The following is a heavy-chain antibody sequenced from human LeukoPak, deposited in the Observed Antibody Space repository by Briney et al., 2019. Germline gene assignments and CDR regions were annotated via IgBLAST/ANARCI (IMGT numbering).Heavy chain of an antibody. CDR3: ARVSCSGGSCYYFDY. V-gene: IGHV4-4*07. CDR2: IYTSGST. J-gene: IGHJ4*02. Sequence: SETLSLTCTVSGGSISSYYWSWLRQPAGKGLEWIGRIYTSGSTNYNPSLKSRVTMSVDTSKNQFSLKLSSVTAADTAVYYCARVSCSGGSCYYFDYWGQGTLVTVSS. D-gene: IGHD2-15*01. CDR1: GGSISSYY.